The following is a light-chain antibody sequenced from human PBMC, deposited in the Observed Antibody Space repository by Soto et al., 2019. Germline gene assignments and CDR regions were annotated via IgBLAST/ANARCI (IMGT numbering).Light chain of an antibody. CDR2: DAS. CDR3: QQRSNWPRMYT. V-gene: IGKV3-11*01. Sequence: EIVLTQSPATLPLSPGERATLSCRASQSVSSYLAWYQQKPGQAPRLLIYDASNRATGIPARCSGSGSGTDFTLTISSLEPEDFAVYYCQQRSNWPRMYTFGQGTKLEIK. CDR1: QSVSSY. J-gene: IGKJ2*01.